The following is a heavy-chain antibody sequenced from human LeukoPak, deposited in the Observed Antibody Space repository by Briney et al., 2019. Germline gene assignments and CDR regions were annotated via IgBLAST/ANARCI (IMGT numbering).Heavy chain of an antibody. CDR1: GGTFGNYA. CDR2: INPSGGST. J-gene: IGHJ3*02. Sequence: ASVKVSCKASGGTFGNYAISWVRQAPGQGLEWMGIINPSGGSTSYAQKFQGRVTMTRDTSTSTVYMELSSLRSEDTAVYYCARGTATTVVTPEYAFDIWGQGTMVTVSS. V-gene: IGHV1-46*01. D-gene: IGHD4-23*01. CDR3: ARGTATTVVTPEYAFDI.